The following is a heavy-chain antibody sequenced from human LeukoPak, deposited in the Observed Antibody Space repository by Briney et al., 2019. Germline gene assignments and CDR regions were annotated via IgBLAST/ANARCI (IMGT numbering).Heavy chain of an antibody. D-gene: IGHD3-16*02. V-gene: IGHV7-4-1*02. CDR2: IHPSTGDP. CDR1: GYSFTNYA. Sequence: ASVKVSCKASGYSFTNYAMNWVRQAPGQGLEWMGWIHPSTGDPTYAQGFTGRFVFSLDTSVSTTYLQISSLKAEDTAVYFCARAFQSLGGLSLPDYWGQGTLLTVSS. CDR3: ARAFQSLGGLSLPDY. J-gene: IGHJ4*02.